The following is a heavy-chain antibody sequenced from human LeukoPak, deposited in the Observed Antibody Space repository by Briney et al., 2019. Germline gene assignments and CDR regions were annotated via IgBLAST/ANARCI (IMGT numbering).Heavy chain of an antibody. J-gene: IGHJ4*02. Sequence: SETLSLTCTVSGGSISSYYWSWIRQPPGKGLEWIGYIYYTGGTHYNPSLKSRVTISVDTSKNQFSLNLSSVTAADTAVYYCVRHTEDAYNYFHYWGQGNLVTVS. D-gene: IGHD5-24*01. V-gene: IGHV4-59*08. CDR1: GGSISSYY. CDR2: IYYTGGT. CDR3: VRHTEDAYNYFHY.